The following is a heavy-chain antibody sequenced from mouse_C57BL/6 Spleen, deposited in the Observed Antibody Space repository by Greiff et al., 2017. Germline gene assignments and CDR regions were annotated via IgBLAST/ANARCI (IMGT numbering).Heavy chain of an antibody. CDR1: GYTFTSYW. CDR2: IYPSDSET. J-gene: IGHJ3*01. D-gene: IGHD1-1*01. V-gene: IGHV1-61*01. CDR3: ARMDYYGSSLFAY. Sequence: QVQLQQSGAELVRPGASVKLSCKASGYTFTSYWMDWVKQRPGQGLEWIGNIYPSDSETHYNQKFKDKATLTVAKSSSTAYMQLSSLTSEDSEVYFCARMDYYGSSLFAYWGQGTRLTVSA.